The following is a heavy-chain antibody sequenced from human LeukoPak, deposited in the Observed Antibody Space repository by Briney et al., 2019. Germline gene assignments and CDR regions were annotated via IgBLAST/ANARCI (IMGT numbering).Heavy chain of an antibody. D-gene: IGHD5-24*01. CDR1: GCTHREIS. V-gene: IGHV1-24*01. CDR2: FDPDDVNT. J-gene: IGHJ3*02. Sequence: GASVTDSLMLSGCTHREISMHWVRPAPGEERAWMRCFDPDDVNTVYAPKCQGRVTMTNDTSTDTAYMELRSLRSDDTAVYYCARTNRGGASDIWGQGTLVTVSS. CDR3: ARTNRGGASDI.